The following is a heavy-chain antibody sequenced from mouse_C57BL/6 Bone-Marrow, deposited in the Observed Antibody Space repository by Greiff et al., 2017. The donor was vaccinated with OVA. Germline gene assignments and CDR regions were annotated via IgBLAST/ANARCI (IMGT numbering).Heavy chain of an antibody. Sequence: QVQLQQSGAELVKPGASVKVSCKASGYTFTSYWMHWVKQRPGQGLEWIGRIHPSDSDTNYNQKFKGKATLTVDKSSSTAYMQLSSLTSEDSAVYYCAIRVYYDYDGNAYWGQGTLVTVSA. V-gene: IGHV1-74*01. J-gene: IGHJ3*01. D-gene: IGHD2-4*01. CDR1: GYTFTSYW. CDR2: IHPSDSDT. CDR3: AIRVYYDYDGNAY.